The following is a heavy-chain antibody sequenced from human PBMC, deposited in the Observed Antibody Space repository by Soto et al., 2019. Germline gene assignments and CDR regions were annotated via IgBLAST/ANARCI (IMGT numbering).Heavy chain of an antibody. J-gene: IGHJ6*02. CDR3: TTTDPKLRFLEWLSRYYYSGMDV. CDR2: IKSKTDGGTT. Sequence: EVQLVESGGGLVKPGGSLRLSCAASGFTFSNAWMNWVRQAPGKGLEWVGRIKSKTDGGTTDYAAPVKGRFTISRDDSKNTLYLQMNSLKTEDTAVYYCTTTDPKLRFLEWLSRYYYSGMDVWGQGTTVTVSS. D-gene: IGHD3-3*01. V-gene: IGHV3-15*07. CDR1: GFTFSNAW.